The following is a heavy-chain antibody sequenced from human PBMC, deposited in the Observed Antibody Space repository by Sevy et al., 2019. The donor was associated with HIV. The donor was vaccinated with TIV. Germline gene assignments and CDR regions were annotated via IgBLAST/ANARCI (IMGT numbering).Heavy chain of an antibody. D-gene: IGHD3-3*01. J-gene: IGHJ6*02. V-gene: IGHV3-64D*06. CDR3: VKDPDYDFWRGDYGMDV. CDR1: GFTFRNYA. CDR2: ISSDGGGI. Sequence: GGSLRLSCSASGFTFRNYAMNWVRQAPGKGLKYVSAISSDGGGIYYADSVRGRFTISRDNSKNTLYLQMRSLRVEDTAVYYCVKDPDYDFWRGDYGMDVWGQGTTVTVSS.